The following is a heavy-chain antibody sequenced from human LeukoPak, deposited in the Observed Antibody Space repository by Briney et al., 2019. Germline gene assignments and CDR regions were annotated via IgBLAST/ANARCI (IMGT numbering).Heavy chain of an antibody. CDR1: GFAFSTYS. V-gene: IGHV3-21*01. J-gene: IGHJ4*02. D-gene: IGHD6-19*01. CDR3: ARDGPYSSGWYHPDS. CDR2: ISGNSKYI. Sequence: GGSLRLSCAASGFAFSTYSMNWVRQAPGKGLEWVSSISGNSKYIFYADSVKGRFTISRDNAKNSLDQHMNSLRAEDTAVYYCARDGPYSSGWYHPDSWGQGTLVTVSS.